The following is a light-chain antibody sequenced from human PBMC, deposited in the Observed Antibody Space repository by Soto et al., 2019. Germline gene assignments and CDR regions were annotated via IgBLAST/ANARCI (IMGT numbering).Light chain of an antibody. CDR1: QSVSSDY. V-gene: IGKV3-20*01. Sequence: IVLTQSPGTLSLSPGERATLSFRPSQSVSSDYLVWYQQKPGQAPSLLIYGASRRATDIPDRFSGSGSGTDFTLTISRLEPEDFAVYYCQQYGGVPYTFGPGT. CDR2: GAS. CDR3: QQYGGVPYT. J-gene: IGKJ2*01.